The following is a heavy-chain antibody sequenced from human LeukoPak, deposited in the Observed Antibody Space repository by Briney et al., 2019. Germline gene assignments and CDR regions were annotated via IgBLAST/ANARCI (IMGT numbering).Heavy chain of an antibody. CDR1: GFTFSSYG. D-gene: IGHD4-17*01. CDR2: IWYDGSNK. J-gene: IGHJ2*01. V-gene: IGHV3-33*01. CDR3: ARDHGPPSKWYFDL. Sequence: GGSLRLSCAASGFTFSSYGMYWVRQAPGKGLEWVAVIWYDGSNKYYADSVKGRFTISRDNSKNTLYLQMNSLRAEDTAVYYCARDHGPPSKWYFDLWGRGTLVTVSS.